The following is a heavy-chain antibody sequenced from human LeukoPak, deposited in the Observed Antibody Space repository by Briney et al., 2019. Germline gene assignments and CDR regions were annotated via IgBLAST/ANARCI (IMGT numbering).Heavy chain of an antibody. D-gene: IGHD5-12*01. J-gene: IGHJ3*01. V-gene: IGHV4-59*01. CDR3: ARQVATKGEWAFDV. Sequence: SETLSLTCRVSGDSISIYYCSWIRQPPGKGVEWIGYIDHTGSTNYNPSLNSSVTISRDTAKNHFSLRLSTVTAADTAVYYCARQVATKGEWAFDVWGQGTMVTVSS. CDR2: IDHTGST. CDR1: GDSISIYY.